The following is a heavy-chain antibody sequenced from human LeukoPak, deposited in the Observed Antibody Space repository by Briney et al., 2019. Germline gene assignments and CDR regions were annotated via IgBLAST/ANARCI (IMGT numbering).Heavy chain of an antibody. Sequence: PGGSLRLSCAASGFTFSSYAMSWVRQAPGKGLKWVSGISGSGDSTYYADSVRGRFTISRDNSKNTLYLQMNSLRAEDTAVYHCAKDLYYGSGSYSSFAYWGQGTLVTVSS. J-gene: IGHJ4*02. V-gene: IGHV3-23*01. CDR1: GFTFSSYA. CDR3: AKDLYYGSGSYSSFAY. D-gene: IGHD3-10*01. CDR2: ISGSGDST.